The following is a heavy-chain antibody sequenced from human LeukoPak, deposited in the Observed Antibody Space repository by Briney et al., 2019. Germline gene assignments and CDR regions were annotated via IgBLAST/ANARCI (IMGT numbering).Heavy chain of an antibody. V-gene: IGHV4-59*01. CDR1: GGSFSGYY. D-gene: IGHD1-26*01. Sequence: PSETLSLTCAVYGGSFSGYYWSWIRQPPGKGLEWIGYIYYSGSTNYNPSLKSRVTISVDTSKNQFSLKLSSVTAADTAVYYCARDRVATTPLFDYWGQGTLVTVSS. CDR2: IYYSGST. J-gene: IGHJ4*02. CDR3: ARDRVATTPLFDY.